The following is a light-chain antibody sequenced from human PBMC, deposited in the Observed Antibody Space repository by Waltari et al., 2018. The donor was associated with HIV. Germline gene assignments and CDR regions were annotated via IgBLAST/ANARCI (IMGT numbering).Light chain of an antibody. CDR3: QQSYSIPYT. V-gene: IGKV1-39*01. CDR2: TAS. J-gene: IGKJ2*01. Sequence: DIQMTQSPSSLSASVGDRVTIVCRASQNIRNFLNWYQQKPGKAPQLLIYTASTLQGGVPSMFDCSVSGTDFSLTISSLQPKDFATYFCQQSYSIPYTFGQRTTLEI. CDR1: QNIRNF.